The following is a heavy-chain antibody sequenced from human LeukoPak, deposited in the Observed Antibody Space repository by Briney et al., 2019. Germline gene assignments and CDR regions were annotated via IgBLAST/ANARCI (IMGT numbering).Heavy chain of an antibody. Sequence: SETLSLTCTVSDDSITMYYWTWIRQPPGKGLEWLGYVDHTGSTKFNPSLNGRVSISRDTSNNFFSLRLRSVTAADTAVYFCARGRVSSSTWYSTYYYFFYMDFWGKGTTVTVSS. V-gene: IGHV4-59*01. D-gene: IGHD4-11*01. CDR1: DDSITMYY. J-gene: IGHJ6*03. CDR3: ARGRVSSSTWYSTYYYFFYMDF. CDR2: VDHTGST.